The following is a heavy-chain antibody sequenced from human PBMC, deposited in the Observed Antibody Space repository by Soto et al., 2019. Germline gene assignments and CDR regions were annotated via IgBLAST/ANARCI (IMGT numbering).Heavy chain of an antibody. V-gene: IGHV3-64D*06. CDR3: AKEVWGSGTYPGY. J-gene: IGHJ4*02. Sequence: PGGSLRLSCSASGFPFSNHAMHWVRQAPGKGLEYVSAINYNGGTTYYVDSVKGRFTISRDNSKNTLYLQMSSLKVEDTAVYYCAKEVWGSGTYPGYWGQGTLVTVSS. CDR1: GFPFSNHA. D-gene: IGHD3-10*01. CDR2: INYNGGTT.